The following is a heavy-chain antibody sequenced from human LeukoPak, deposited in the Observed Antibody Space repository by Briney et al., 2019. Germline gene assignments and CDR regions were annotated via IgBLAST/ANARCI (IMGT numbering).Heavy chain of an antibody. Sequence: PGGSLGLSCAASGFTFSSYAMSWVRQAPGKGLEWVSAISGSGGSTYYADSVKGRFTISRDNAKNSLYLQMNSLRAEDTAVYYCVTNFDPDVDWGQGTLVTVSS. CDR1: GFTFSSYA. CDR3: VTNFDPDVD. J-gene: IGHJ4*02. D-gene: IGHD3-9*01. V-gene: IGHV3-23*01. CDR2: ISGSGGST.